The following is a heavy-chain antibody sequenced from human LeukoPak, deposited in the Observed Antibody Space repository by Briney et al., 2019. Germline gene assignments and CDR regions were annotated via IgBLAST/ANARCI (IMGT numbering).Heavy chain of an antibody. CDR2: ISSSSSTI. V-gene: IGHV3-48*04. CDR3: ASGSYYPYNWFDP. CDR1: GFTFSSYS. Sequence: QSGGSLRLSCAASGFTFSSYSMNWVRQAPGKGLEWVSYISSSSSTIYYADSVKGRFTISRDNAKNSLYLQMNSLRAEDTAVYYCASGSYYPYNWFDPWGQGTLVTVSS. D-gene: IGHD1-26*01. J-gene: IGHJ5*02.